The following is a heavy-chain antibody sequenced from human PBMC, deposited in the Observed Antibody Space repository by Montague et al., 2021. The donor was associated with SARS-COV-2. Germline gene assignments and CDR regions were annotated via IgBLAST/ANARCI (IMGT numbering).Heavy chain of an antibody. Sequence: CAISGDSVARHSPTSEWHTHALQTHAQRVCRTYLRSKRYNDYAVSVRGRVTINPDTSKNQFSLQLNSVTPEDTAIYYCTSGREGNYNVMDVWGQGTTVTVSS. J-gene: IGHJ6*02. D-gene: IGHD1-1*01. CDR1: GDSVARHSPT. CDR3: TSGREGNYNVMDV. V-gene: IGHV6-1*01. CDR2: TYLRSKRYN.